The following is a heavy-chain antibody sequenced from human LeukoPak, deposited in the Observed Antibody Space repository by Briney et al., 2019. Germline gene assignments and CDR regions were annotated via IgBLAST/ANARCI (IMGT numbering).Heavy chain of an antibody. CDR3: AKDLNSLLITFGGPSGQFEFDY. V-gene: IGHV3-11*05. Sequence: GGSLRLSCAASGFTFSNRYMGWVRQAPGKGLAWVSYISSSSHYTNYEASVRGRFIISRDNARDSVYLQMNSLRVEDTAVYYCAKDLNSLLITFGGPSGQFEFDYWGQGALVTVSS. CDR2: ISSSSHYT. J-gene: IGHJ4*02. CDR1: GFTFSNRY. D-gene: IGHD3-16*01.